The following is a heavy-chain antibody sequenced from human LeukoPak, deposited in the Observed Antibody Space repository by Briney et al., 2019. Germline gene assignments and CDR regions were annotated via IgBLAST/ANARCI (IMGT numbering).Heavy chain of an antibody. CDR3: ARDRGYCSSTSCYGPDWYFDL. D-gene: IGHD2-2*01. J-gene: IGHJ2*01. V-gene: IGHV1-69*10. CDR2: IIPILGTA. CDR1: GGTFSSYA. Sequence: GASVKVSCKASGGTFSSYAISWVRQAPGQGLEWMGGIIPILGTANYAQKFQGRVTITADKSTSTAYMELSSLRSEDTAVYYRARDRGYCSSTSCYGPDWYFDLWGRGTLVTVSS.